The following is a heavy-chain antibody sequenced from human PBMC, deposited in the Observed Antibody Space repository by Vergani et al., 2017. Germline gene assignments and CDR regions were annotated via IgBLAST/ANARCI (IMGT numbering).Heavy chain of an antibody. J-gene: IGHJ4*02. V-gene: IGHV3-23*01. CDR1: EFTFSNYA. CDR2: ISGSGVSA. CDR3: VRNEDRYYLQY. Sequence: EVQLLESGGGLVQPGGSLRLTCAASEFTFSNYAMNWVRQAPGKGLEWVSGISGSGVSAYYTDSVKGRFTISRDNSKNMLYLHMNSLRDEDTALYYCVRNEDRYYLQYWGQGTLVTVSS. D-gene: IGHD2-15*01.